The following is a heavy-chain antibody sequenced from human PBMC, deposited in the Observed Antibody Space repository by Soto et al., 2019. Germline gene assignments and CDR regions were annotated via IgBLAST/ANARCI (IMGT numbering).Heavy chain of an antibody. V-gene: IGHV3-53*02. Sequence: VQLVETGGGLIQPGVSLRLSCAASGFTVSSNYMSWVRQAPGKGLEWVSVIYSGGSTYYADSVKGRFTISRDNSKNTLYLQMNSLRAEDTAVYYCASAVSDPFDYGMDVWGQGTTVTVSS. CDR2: IYSGGST. CDR3: ASAVSDPFDYGMDV. CDR1: GFTVSSNY. D-gene: IGHD3-16*01. J-gene: IGHJ6*02.